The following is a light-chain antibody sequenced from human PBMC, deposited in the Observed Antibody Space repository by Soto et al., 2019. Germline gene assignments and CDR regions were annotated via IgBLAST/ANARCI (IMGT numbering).Light chain of an antibody. V-gene: IGLV6-57*04. CDR3: QSYDSNTVV. Sequence: NFMLTQPHSVSESPGKTVIISCTRSRGAIASNSVQWYQQRPGSAPSTVIYEDNQRPSGVPDRFSGSTDGSSNSASLTISGLQTEDEADYYCQSYDSNTVVFGGGTQLTVL. CDR1: RGAIASNS. CDR2: EDN. J-gene: IGLJ2*01.